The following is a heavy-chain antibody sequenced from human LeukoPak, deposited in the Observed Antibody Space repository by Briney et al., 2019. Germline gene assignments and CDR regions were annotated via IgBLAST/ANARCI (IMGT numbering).Heavy chain of an antibody. CDR2: IYTSGST. D-gene: IGHD5-18*01. V-gene: IGHV4-4*07. CDR1: GGSISSYS. Sequence: SETLSLTCTVSGGSISSYSWSWIRQPAGKGLEWIGRIYTSGSTNYNPSLKSRVTMSVDTSKNQFSLKLSSVTAADTAVYYCARERWGYSYGYGTYYFDYWGQGTLVTVSS. CDR3: ARERWGYSYGYGTYYFDY. J-gene: IGHJ4*02.